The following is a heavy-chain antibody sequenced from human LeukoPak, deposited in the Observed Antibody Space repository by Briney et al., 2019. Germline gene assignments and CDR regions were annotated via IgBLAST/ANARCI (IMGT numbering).Heavy chain of an antibody. CDR1: GGTFSSYA. CDR3: ARGYYYDSSGYPDAFDI. J-gene: IGHJ3*02. V-gene: IGHV1-69*04. CDR2: IIPILGIA. Sequence: SVKVSCKASGGTFSSYAISWVRQAPGQGLEWMGRIIPILGIANYAQKFQGRVTITADKSTSTAYMELSSLRSEDTAVYYCARGYYYDSSGYPDAFDIWGQGTMVTVSS. D-gene: IGHD3-22*01.